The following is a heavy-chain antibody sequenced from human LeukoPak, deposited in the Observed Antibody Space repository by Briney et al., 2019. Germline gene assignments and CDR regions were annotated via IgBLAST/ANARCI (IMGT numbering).Heavy chain of an antibody. V-gene: IGHV4-31*03. Sequence: SETLSLTCTVSGGSISSGGYYWSWIRQHPGKGLEWIGYIYYSGSTYYNPSLKSRVTISVDTSKNQFSLKLSSVTAADTAVYYCAREVRGVRGARFDYCGQGTLVTVSS. CDR3: AREVRGVRGARFDY. J-gene: IGHJ4*02. D-gene: IGHD3-10*01. CDR2: IYYSGST. CDR1: GGSISSGGYY.